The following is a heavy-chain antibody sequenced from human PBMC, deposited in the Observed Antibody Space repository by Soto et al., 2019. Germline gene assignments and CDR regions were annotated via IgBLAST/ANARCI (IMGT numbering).Heavy chain of an antibody. Sequence: SVKVSCKASGGTFSSYAISWVRQAPGQGLEWMGGIIPIFGTANYAQKFQGRVTITADESTSTAYMELSSLRSEDTAVYYCARARTVSTTRYYYYGMDVWGQGTTVTVSS. V-gene: IGHV1-69*13. CDR2: IIPIFGTA. CDR3: ARARTVSTTRYYYYGMDV. CDR1: GGTFSSYA. D-gene: IGHD4-17*01. J-gene: IGHJ6*02.